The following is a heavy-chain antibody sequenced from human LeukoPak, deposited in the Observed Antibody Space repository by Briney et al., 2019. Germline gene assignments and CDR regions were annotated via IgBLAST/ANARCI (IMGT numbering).Heavy chain of an antibody. J-gene: IGHJ4*02. V-gene: IGHV1-46*01. CDR1: GYTFTTYY. CDR2: INPSGGSA. CDR3: ARGGSEQLAPPFDS. Sequence: ASVKVSCKASGYTFTTYYMNWVRQAPGQGLEWMAMINPSGGSANYAQKFQGRVTVTRDTSTSTAYMDLSSLRSGDTAFYYCARGGSEQLAPPFDSWGQGTLVTVSS. D-gene: IGHD3-10*01.